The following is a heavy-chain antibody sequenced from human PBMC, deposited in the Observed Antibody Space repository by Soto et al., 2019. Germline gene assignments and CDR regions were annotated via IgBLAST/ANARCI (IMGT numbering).Heavy chain of an antibody. V-gene: IGHV4-59*08. CDR3: ASRYGGTLDY. Sequence: QVQLQESGPGLVKPSETLSLTCTVSGGSISSYYWSWIRQPPGKGLEWIGYIDYSGSTNYNPSLKRPAPISVDTSNHHFSLQLSSVTAADTAVYYCASRYGGTLDYWGQGTLVTVSS. CDR1: GGSISSYY. D-gene: IGHD4-17*01. CDR2: IDYSGST. J-gene: IGHJ4*02.